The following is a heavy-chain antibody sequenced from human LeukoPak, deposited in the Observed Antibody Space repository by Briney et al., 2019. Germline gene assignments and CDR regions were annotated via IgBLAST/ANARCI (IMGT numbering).Heavy chain of an antibody. Sequence: GGSLRLSXAASGFTFSSYGMHWVRQAPGKGLEWVAFIRYDGSNKYYADSVKGRFTISRDNSKNTLYLQMNSLRAEDTAVYYCAKVGQTYYDFWSGYYPDYWGQGTLVTVSS. CDR3: AKVGQTYYDFWSGYYPDY. CDR1: GFTFSSYG. CDR2: IRYDGSNK. V-gene: IGHV3-30*02. J-gene: IGHJ4*02. D-gene: IGHD3-3*01.